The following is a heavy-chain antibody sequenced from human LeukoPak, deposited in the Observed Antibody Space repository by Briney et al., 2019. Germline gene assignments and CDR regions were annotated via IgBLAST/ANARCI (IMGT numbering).Heavy chain of an antibody. CDR1: GGSISSYY. CDR3: ARIRQVYYYYMDV. V-gene: IGHV4-59*01. J-gene: IGHJ6*03. Sequence: SETLSLTCTVSGGSISSYYWSWIRQPPGKGLEWIGYIYYSGSTNYNPSLKSRVTISVDTSKNQFSLKLSSVTAADTAVYYCARIRQVYYYYMDVWGKGTTVTVSS. CDR2: IYYSGST.